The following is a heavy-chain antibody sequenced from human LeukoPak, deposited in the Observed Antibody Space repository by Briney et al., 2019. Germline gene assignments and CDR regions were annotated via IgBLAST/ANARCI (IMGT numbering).Heavy chain of an antibody. CDR1: GGSISSGGYY. J-gene: IGHJ4*02. V-gene: IGHV4-31*03. D-gene: IGHD6-19*01. Sequence: SQTLSPTCTVSGGSISSGGYYWSWIRQHPGKGLEWIGYIYYSGSTYYNPSLKSRVTISVDTSKNQFSLKLSSVTAADTAVYYCARETAVAGRFDYWGQGALVTVSS. CDR3: ARETAVAGRFDY. CDR2: IYYSGST.